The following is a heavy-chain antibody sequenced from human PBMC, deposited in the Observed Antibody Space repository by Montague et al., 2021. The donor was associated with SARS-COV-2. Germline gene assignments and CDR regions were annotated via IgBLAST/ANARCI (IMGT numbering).Heavy chain of an antibody. CDR2: VXCRGQT. CDR3: TGQRCRGRFDP. D-gene: IGHD2-8*01. V-gene: IGHV4-39*01. CDR1: GGSVYSNADDLNSDY. Sequence: SETLSLTCDVSGGSVYSNADDLNSDYWAWVRQSPGRGLEWIGGVXCRGQTWQNPCFRGRLTMSVDTSKNSVSLRLTSVTAADTAMYYCTGQRCRGRFDPWGLGTLVIVSS. J-gene: IGHJ5*02.